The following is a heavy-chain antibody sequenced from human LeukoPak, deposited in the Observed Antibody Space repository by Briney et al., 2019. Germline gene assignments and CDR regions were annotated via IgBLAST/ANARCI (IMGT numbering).Heavy chain of an antibody. Sequence: PGGSLRLSCAASGFTFSSYGMHWVRQAPGRGLEWVAVIWYDGSNKYYADSVKGRFTISRDNSKNTLYLQMNSLRAEDTAVYYCAKVVSTVTTRDPDAFDIWGQGTMVTVSS. CDR3: AKVVSTVTTRDPDAFDI. D-gene: IGHD4-17*01. V-gene: IGHV3-33*06. J-gene: IGHJ3*02. CDR1: GFTFSSYG. CDR2: IWYDGSNK.